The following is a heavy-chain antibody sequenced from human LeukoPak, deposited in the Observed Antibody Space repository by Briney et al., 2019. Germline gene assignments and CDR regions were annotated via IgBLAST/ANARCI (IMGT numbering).Heavy chain of an antibody. J-gene: IGHJ2*01. CDR1: GFTFSSYG. Sequence: PGGSLRLSCAASGFTFSSYGMHWVRQAPGKGLEWVAFIRYDGSNKYYADSVKGRFTISRDNSKNTLYLQMNSLRAEDTAVYYCAKDAGDYEPLWYFDLWGRGTLVTVSS. D-gene: IGHD4-17*01. CDR3: AKDAGDYEPLWYFDL. V-gene: IGHV3-30*02. CDR2: IRYDGSNK.